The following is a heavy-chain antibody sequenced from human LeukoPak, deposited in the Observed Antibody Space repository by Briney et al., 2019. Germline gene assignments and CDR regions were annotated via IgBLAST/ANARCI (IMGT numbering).Heavy chain of an antibody. D-gene: IGHD1-1*01. CDR1: GGSISSYY. J-gene: IGHJ4*02. CDR2: IYYSGST. CDR3: ARQGPTETFDY. V-gene: IGHV4-59*08. Sequence: SETLSLTCTVSGGSISSYYWSWIRQPPGKGLEWIGYIYYSGSTNYNPSLKSRVTISADTSKNQFSMRLRSVTVADTAVYYCARQGPTETFDYWGQGALVTVSS.